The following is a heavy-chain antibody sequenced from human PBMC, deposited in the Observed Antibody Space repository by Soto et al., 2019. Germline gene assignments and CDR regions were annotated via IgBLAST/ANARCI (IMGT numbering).Heavy chain of an antibody. V-gene: IGHV3-21*01. CDR1: GFTFSSYS. J-gene: IGHJ6*04. CDR2: ISSSSSYI. D-gene: IGHD2-15*01. CDR3: ARGDLGYCSGGSCYYYYFLDV. Sequence: GGSLRLSCAASGFTFSSYSMNWVRQAPGKGLEWVSSISSSSSYIYYADSVKGRFNISRDNAKNSLYLRMNSLRAEDTGLYYCARGDLGYCSGGSCYYYYFLDVWGKGTTVTVSS.